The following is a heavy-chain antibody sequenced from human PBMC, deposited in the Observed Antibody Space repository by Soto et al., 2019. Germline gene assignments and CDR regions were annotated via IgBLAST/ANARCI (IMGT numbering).Heavy chain of an antibody. V-gene: IGHV3-30*18. CDR2: ISYDGSDK. Sequence: GGSLRLSCAASGFTFSSFGMHWVRQAPGKGLEWVAVISYDGSDKYYADSVKGRFTISRDNSKNTLYLQMNSLRVEDTAVYYCAKAVGSFWGQGTLVTVSS. CDR3: AKAVGSF. J-gene: IGHJ4*02. D-gene: IGHD3-10*01. CDR1: GFTFSSFG.